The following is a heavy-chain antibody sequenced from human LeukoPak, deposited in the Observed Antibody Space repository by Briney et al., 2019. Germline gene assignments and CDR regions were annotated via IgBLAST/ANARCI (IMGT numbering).Heavy chain of an antibody. CDR2: IWYDGRNK. D-gene: IGHD1-14*01. CDR3: ARDVNNQFDY. Sequence: GGSLRLSCAASGFTFSSYGMHWVRQAPGKGLEWVAVIWYDGRNKYYAASVKGRFTISRDKSTDTLYLQMNSLRAEDTAVYYCARDVNNQFDYWGQGTLVTVSS. CDR1: GFTFSSYG. J-gene: IGHJ4*02. V-gene: IGHV3-33*01.